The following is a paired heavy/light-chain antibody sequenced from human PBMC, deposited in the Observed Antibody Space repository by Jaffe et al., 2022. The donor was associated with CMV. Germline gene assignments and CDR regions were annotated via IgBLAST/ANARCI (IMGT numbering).Heavy chain of an antibody. CDR3: AKARGPIMITFGGVIGNDAFDI. J-gene: IGHJ3*02. CDR1: GFTFSSYA. Sequence: EVQLLESGGGLVQPGGSLRLSCAASGFTFSSYAMSWVRQAPGKGLEWVSAISGSGGSTYYADSVKGRFTISRDNSKNTLYLQMNSLRAEDTAVYYCAKARGPIMITFGGVIGNDAFDIWGQGTMVTVSS. CDR2: ISGSGGST. D-gene: IGHD3-16*02. V-gene: IGHV3-23*01.
Light chain of an antibody. J-gene: IGKJ5*01. CDR2: KAS. Sequence: DIQMTQSPSTLSASVGDRVTITCRASQSISSWLAWYQQKPGKAPKLLIYKASSLESGVPSRFSGSGSGTEFTLTISSLQPDDFATYYCQQYNSYSSITFGQGTRLEIK. CDR3: QQYNSYSSIT. CDR1: QSISSW. V-gene: IGKV1-5*03.